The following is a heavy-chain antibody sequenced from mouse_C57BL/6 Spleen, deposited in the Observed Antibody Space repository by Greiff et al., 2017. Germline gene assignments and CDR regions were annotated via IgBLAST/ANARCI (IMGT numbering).Heavy chain of an antibody. Sequence: VQLQESGAELVKPGASVKISCKASGYAFSSYWMNWVKQRPGNGLEWIGQIYPGDGDTNYNGKFKGKATLTADKSSSTAYMQLSSLTSEDSAVYFCASRGGSSPYWYFDVWGTGTTVTVSS. V-gene: IGHV1-80*01. D-gene: IGHD1-1*01. J-gene: IGHJ1*03. CDR2: IYPGDGDT. CDR3: ASRGGSSPYWYFDV. CDR1: GYAFSSYW.